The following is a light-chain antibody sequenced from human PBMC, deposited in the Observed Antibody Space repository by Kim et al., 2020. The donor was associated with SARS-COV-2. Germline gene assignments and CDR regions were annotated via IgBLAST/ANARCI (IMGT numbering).Light chain of an antibody. CDR2: GVS. V-gene: IGKV3-20*01. J-gene: IGKJ2*01. Sequence: PGERSTLSGRASQSVSSSYLAWYQQKPGQAPRLLIYGVSSRATGIPDRFSGSGSGTDFTLTISRLEPEDFAVYYCQQYGSSPPYTFGQGTKLEI. CDR1: QSVSSSY. CDR3: QQYGSSPPYT.